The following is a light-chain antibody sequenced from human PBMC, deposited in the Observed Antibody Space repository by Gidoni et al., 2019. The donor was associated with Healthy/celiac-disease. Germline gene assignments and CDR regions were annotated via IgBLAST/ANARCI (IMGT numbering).Light chain of an antibody. CDR2: QDS. CDR1: KSGDKY. Sequence: SYELTQPPSVSVSPGQTASITCSGDKSGDKYACWYQQKPGQSPVLVIDQDSKRPSGIPERFSGSNSGNTATLTISGTQAMDEADYYCQAWDSSSVVFGGGTKLTVL. CDR3: QAWDSSSVV. J-gene: IGLJ2*01. V-gene: IGLV3-1*01.